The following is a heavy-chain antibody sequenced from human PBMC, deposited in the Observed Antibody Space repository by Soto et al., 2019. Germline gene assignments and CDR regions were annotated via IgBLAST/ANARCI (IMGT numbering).Heavy chain of an antibody. D-gene: IGHD3-16*01. CDR2: ISAYSGKT. CDR1: GYTFTTYG. Sequence: ASVKVSCKTSGYTFTTYGISWVRQAPGQGLEWVGWISAYSGKTHYAQKFQGKVTMTTDTSANTAYLELRSLRSDDTAVYYCARDPYLGDHQYWGQGTLVTVSS. J-gene: IGHJ4*02. V-gene: IGHV1-18*01. CDR3: ARDPYLGDHQY.